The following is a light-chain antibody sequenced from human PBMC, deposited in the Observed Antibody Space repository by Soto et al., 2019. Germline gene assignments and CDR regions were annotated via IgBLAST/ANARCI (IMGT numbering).Light chain of an antibody. CDR1: QSVRSN. CDR2: GAS. V-gene: IGKV3-15*01. Sequence: EVVMTQSPSTLSVSPGERVTLSCRASQSVRSNLAWYQQKPGQSPRLLIYGASTRATGIPARFSGSGSGTEFTLTISSLQPEDFATYYCQQLNSYPLTFGGGTKVDIK. CDR3: QQLNSYPLT. J-gene: IGKJ4*01.